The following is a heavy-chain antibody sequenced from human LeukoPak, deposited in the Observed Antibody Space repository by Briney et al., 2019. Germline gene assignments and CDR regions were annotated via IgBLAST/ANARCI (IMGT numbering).Heavy chain of an antibody. CDR2: INPSGGST. CDR3: ARRLYYDSSGYYFDY. Sequence: ASVKVSCKASGYTFTSYYMHWVRQAPGQGLEWMGIINPSGGSTSYAQKFQGRVTITADESTSTAYMELSSLRSEDTAVYYCARRLYYDSSGYYFDYWGQGTLVTVSS. D-gene: IGHD3-22*01. CDR1: GYTFTSYY. J-gene: IGHJ4*02. V-gene: IGHV1-46*01.